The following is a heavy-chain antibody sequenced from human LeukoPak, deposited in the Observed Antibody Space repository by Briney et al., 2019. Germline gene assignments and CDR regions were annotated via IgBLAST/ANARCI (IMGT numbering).Heavy chain of an antibody. CDR2: IYTSGST. CDR3: ATELYYYDSSGYFDY. D-gene: IGHD3-22*01. Sequence: SETLSLTCTVSGGSISSYYWSWIRQPAGKGLEWIGRIYTSGSTNYNPSLKSRVTMSVDTSTNQFSLKLRSVTAADTAVYYCATELYYYDSSGYFDYWGQGTLVTVSS. J-gene: IGHJ4*02. CDR1: GGSISSYY. V-gene: IGHV4-4*07.